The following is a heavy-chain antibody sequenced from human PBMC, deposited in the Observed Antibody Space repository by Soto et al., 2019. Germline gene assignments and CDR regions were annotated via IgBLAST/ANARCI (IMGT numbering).Heavy chain of an antibody. CDR3: ARLTWADYGGIFDP. V-gene: IGHV4-59*01. Sequence: PSETLSLTCTVSGGSISNYYWSWIRHPPGKKLEWIGNIHYSGITNYNPSLKSRVTISVDTSKNQFSLKLYSVTTADTAVYYCARLTWADYGGIFDPWGQGTLVTVSS. D-gene: IGHD4-17*01. CDR1: GGSISNYY. CDR2: IHYSGIT. J-gene: IGHJ5*02.